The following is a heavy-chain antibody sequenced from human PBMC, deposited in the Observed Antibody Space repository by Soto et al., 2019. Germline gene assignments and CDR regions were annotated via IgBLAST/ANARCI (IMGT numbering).Heavy chain of an antibody. Sequence: SVKVSCKASGGTFSSYAISWVRQAPGQGLEWMGGIIPIFGTANYAQKFQGRVTITADESTSTAYMELSSLRSEDTAVYYCASSSPSYSSSWYQKNDDFDYWGQGTLVTVSS. V-gene: IGHV1-69*13. J-gene: IGHJ4*02. CDR1: GGTFSSYA. CDR3: ASSSPSYSSSWYQKNDDFDY. D-gene: IGHD6-13*01. CDR2: IIPIFGTA.